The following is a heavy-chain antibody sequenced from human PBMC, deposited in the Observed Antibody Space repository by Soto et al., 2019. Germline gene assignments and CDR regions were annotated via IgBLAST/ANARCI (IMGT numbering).Heavy chain of an antibody. CDR3: VRDGTKTLRDWLDH. CDR2: IYATGTT. V-gene: IGHV4-59*10. CDR1: GGSISCVY. Sequence: RSLTCAVYGGSISCVYWSWIRKSAGKGLEWIGRIYATGTTDYNPSLKSRVMMSVDTSKKQFSLKLRSVTAADTAVYYCVRDGTKTLRDWLDHWAQGMLVTVSS. J-gene: IGHJ5*02. D-gene: IGHD1-1*01.